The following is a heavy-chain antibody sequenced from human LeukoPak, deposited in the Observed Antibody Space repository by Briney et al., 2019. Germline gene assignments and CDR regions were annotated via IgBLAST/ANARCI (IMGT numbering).Heavy chain of an antibody. CDR3: AKDSGSYGNAFDM. D-gene: IGHD1-26*01. V-gene: IGHV3-30*02. Sequence: PGGSLRLSCAASGFTFSSYSMNWVRQAPGKGLEWVAFIRFDGSNKNYADPVKGRFTISRDNSKNTLYLQMNSLRAEDTAVYYCAKDSGSYGNAFDMWGQGTMVTVSS. CDR2: IRFDGSNK. CDR1: GFTFSSYS. J-gene: IGHJ3*02.